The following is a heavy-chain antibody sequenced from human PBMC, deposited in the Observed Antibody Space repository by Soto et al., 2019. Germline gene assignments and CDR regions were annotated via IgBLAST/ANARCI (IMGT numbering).Heavy chain of an antibody. CDR3: ARGEYNYDRSGP. Sequence: EVQLVESGGGLVQPGGSLRLSCAASGFSFSGYSMNWVRQAPGKGLEWVSYISSGSSTIYYADSVKGRFTISRDNAKNSLYLQMNRMRDDDTDVYYCARGEYNYDRSGPWGQGTLVTVSS. J-gene: IGHJ5*02. CDR2: ISSGSSTI. V-gene: IGHV3-48*02. CDR1: GFSFSGYS. D-gene: IGHD3-22*01.